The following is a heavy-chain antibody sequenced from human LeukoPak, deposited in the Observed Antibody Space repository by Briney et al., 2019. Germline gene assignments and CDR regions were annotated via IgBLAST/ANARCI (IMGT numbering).Heavy chain of an antibody. J-gene: IGHJ4*02. D-gene: IGHD6-13*01. CDR1: GYSISSGYY. CDR2: ITHSGIP. CDR3: TSLYSSNWYLGDY. V-gene: IGHV4-38-2*02. Sequence: SSETLSLTCIVSGYSISSGYYWGWIRQPPGKGLEWIGSITHSGIPYYSPSFRSRVTISLDASKNQFSLKLTSVTAADTAVYYCTSLYSSNWYLGDYWGQGALVTVSS.